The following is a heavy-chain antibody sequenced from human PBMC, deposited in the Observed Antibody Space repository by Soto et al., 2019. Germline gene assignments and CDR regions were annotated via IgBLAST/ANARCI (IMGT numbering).Heavy chain of an antibody. D-gene: IGHD6-6*01. CDR1: GYTFTGYY. CDR2: INPNSGGT. CDR3: ARKEQLVRGGWVY. Sequence: ASVKVSCKASGYTFTGYYMHWVRQAPGQGLAWMGWINPNSGGTNYAQKFQGWVTMTRDTSISTAYMELSRLRSDDTAVYYCARKEQLVRGGWVYWGQGTLVTVSS. J-gene: IGHJ4*02. V-gene: IGHV1-2*04.